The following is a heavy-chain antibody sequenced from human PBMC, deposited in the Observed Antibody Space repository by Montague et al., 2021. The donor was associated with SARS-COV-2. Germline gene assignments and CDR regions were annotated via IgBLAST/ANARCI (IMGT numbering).Heavy chain of an antibody. D-gene: IGHD6-13*01. J-gene: IGHJ3*02. CDR1: GFPFDDYA. CDR3: TKETGYSSSWYSNYDAFDI. V-gene: IGHV3-43*02. Sequence: SRRLSCAASGFPFDDYAMHWVRQAPGKDLEWVSLISGDGGSTYYADSVKGRFTISRDNSKDSLYLQMNSLRTEDTALYYCTKETGYSSSWYSNYDAFDIWGQGTMVTVSS. CDR2: ISGDGGST.